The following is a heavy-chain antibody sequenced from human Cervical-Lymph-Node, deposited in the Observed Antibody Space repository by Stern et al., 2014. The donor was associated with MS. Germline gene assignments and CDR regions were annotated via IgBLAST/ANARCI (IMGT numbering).Heavy chain of an antibody. V-gene: IGHV5-51*01. J-gene: IGHJ4*02. D-gene: IGHD1-14*01. CDR3: ARQTTAWASDV. CDR2: IYPGDSET. CDR1: GFKFSIYW. Sequence: EMQLVESGAELIRPGESLKISCKGSGFKFSIYWIAWVRQMPGKGLEWMGIIYPGDSETRYSPSFQGQVTMSADKSTSTAYLQWSRLNASDTAMYFCARQTTAWASDVWGQGTLVTVSS.